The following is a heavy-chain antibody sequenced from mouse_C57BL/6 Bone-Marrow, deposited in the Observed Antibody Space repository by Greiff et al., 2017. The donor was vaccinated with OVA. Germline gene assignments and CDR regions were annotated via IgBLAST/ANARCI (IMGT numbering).Heavy chain of an antibody. CDR2: IYPRSGNT. V-gene: IGHV1-81*01. D-gene: IGHD2-5*01. CDR3: ARMGYSNSWYFDV. CDR1: GYTFTSYG. J-gene: IGHJ1*03. Sequence: QVQLQQSGAELARPGASVKLSCKASGYTFTSYGISWVKQRTGQGLEWIGEIYPRSGNTYYNEKFKGKATLTADKSSSTAYMELRSLTSEDSAVYFCARMGYSNSWYFDVWGTGTTVTVSS.